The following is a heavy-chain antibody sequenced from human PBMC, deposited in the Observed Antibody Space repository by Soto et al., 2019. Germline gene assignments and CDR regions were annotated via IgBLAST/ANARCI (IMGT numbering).Heavy chain of an antibody. D-gene: IGHD2-21*01. J-gene: IGHJ6*02. CDR2: IIPIFGTA. CDR1: GGTFSSYA. Sequence: ASVKVSCEASGGTFSSYAMSWVRQAPGQGLEWMGGIIPIFGTANYAQKFQGRVTITADESTSTAYMELSSLRSEDTAVYYCARGAFPPYYYYGMDVWGQGTTLTV. V-gene: IGHV1-69*13. CDR3: ARGAFPPYYYYGMDV.